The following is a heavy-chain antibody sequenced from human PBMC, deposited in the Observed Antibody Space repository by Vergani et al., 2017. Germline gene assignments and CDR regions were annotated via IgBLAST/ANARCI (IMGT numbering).Heavy chain of an antibody. CDR3: AKGSSIFAPMDV. CDR2: ISSSSSYI. V-gene: IGHV3-21*04. Sequence: EVQLVESGGGMVKPGGSLRLSCAASGFTFSSYSMNWVRQAQGKGLEWVSSISSSSSYIYYADSVKGRFTISRDTSKNTLYLQMNSLRAEDTAVYYCAKGSSIFAPMDVWGKGPTVTFSS. D-gene: IGHD3-3*01. J-gene: IGHJ6*03. CDR1: GFTFSSYS.